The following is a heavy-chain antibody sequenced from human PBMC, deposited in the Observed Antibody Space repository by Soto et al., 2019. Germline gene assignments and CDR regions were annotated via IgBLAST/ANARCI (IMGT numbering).Heavy chain of an antibody. CDR1: GFHFSSYS. J-gene: IGHJ6*02. Sequence: HPGGPLRLSCGAAGFHFSSYSMHWVSKEQGKGLEWVAVISYDGSNKYYADSVKGRFTISRDNSKNTLYLQMNSLRAEDTAVYYCARDRLRGYSGYDQYYYGMDVWGQGTTVTVSS. CDR2: ISYDGSNK. CDR3: ARDRLRGYSGYDQYYYGMDV. D-gene: IGHD5-12*01. V-gene: IGHV3-30-3*01.